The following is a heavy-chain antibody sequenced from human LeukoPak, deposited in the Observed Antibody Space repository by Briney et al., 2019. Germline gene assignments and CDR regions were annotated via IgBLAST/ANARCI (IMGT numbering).Heavy chain of an antibody. CDR3: AKGVWWELPGYFDY. J-gene: IGHJ4*02. CDR1: GFTFSDYY. D-gene: IGHD1-26*01. CDR2: ISGSGGST. V-gene: IGHV3-23*01. Sequence: GGSLRLSCAASGFTFSDYYMSWIRQAPGKGLEWVSAISGSGGSTYYADSVKGRFTISRDNSKNTLYLQMNSLRAEDTAVYYCAKGVWWELPGYFDYWGQGTLVTVSS.